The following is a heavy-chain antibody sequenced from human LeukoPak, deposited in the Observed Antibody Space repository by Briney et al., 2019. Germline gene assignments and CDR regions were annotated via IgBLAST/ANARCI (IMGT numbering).Heavy chain of an antibody. D-gene: IGHD3-22*01. CDR1: GGSISSYY. CDR2: IYYSGNT. J-gene: IGHJ4*02. Sequence: SETPSLTCTVSGGSISSYYWSWIRQPPGKGLEWIGYIYYSGNTNYNPSLKSRVAISVDTSKNQFSLRLSSVTAADTAVFYCARHGYYDSSGYYPLDYWGQGALVTVSS. V-gene: IGHV4-59*08. CDR3: ARHGYYDSSGYYPLDY.